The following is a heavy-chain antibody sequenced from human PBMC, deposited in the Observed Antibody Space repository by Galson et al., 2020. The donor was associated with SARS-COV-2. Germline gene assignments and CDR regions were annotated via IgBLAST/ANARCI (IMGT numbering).Heavy chain of an antibody. Sequence: GGSLRLSCAASGFTFDDYAMHWVRRAPGKGLEWVSGIAWNSGIIGYADSVKGRFIISRDNAKNSLYLQLNSLRGDDTAFYYCAKDTKTGGSSYVGGLDYWGQGILVTVSS. D-gene: IGHD3-10*02. CDR1: GFTFDDYA. CDR3: AKDTKTGGSSYVGGLDY. V-gene: IGHV3-9*01. J-gene: IGHJ4*02. CDR2: IAWNSGII.